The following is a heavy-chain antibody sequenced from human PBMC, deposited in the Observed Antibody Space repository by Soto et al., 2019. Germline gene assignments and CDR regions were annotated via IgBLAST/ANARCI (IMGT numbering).Heavy chain of an antibody. D-gene: IGHD3-10*01. Sequence: EVQLVESGGGLVQPGGSLRLSCAASGFTLSGRSMHWVRQAPGKGLVWVSGIDNAGTDSTYADSVKGLFTSSRDNAKNMLYLQMNSLRVEDTAVDYGARAWVGPDVGGKGTTLTVSS. CDR3: ARAWVGPDV. V-gene: IGHV3-74*01. J-gene: IGHJ6*04. CDR1: GFTLSGRS. CDR2: IDNAGTDS.